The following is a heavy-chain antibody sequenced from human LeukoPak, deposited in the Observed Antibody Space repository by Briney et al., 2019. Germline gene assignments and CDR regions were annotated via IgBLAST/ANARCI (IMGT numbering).Heavy chain of an antibody. CDR2: ISYDGSNK. V-gene: IGHV3-30-3*02. CDR1: GFTFSSYA. Sequence: PGGSLRLSCAASGFTFSSYAMHWVRQAPGKGLEWVAVISYDGSNKYYADSVKGRFTIPRDNSKNTLYLQMNSLRAEDTAVYYCAKLLWLRAFDIWGQGTMVTVSS. J-gene: IGHJ3*02. CDR3: AKLLWLRAFDI. D-gene: IGHD3-10*01.